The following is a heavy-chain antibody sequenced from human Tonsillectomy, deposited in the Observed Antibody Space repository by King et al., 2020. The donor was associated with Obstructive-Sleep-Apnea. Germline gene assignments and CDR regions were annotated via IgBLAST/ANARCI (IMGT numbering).Heavy chain of an antibody. D-gene: IGHD4/OR15-4a*01. V-gene: IGHV4-59*08. J-gene: IGHJ4*02. CDR2: MYYSGNT. CDR3: ARHSGEEDSGGYGDYFDY. Sequence: HVQLQESGPGLVKPSETLSLTCTVSGDSISNYYWSWIRQPPGKGLEWIGYMYYSGNTNYNPSLKSRVTMSVDTSNIQFSLRLSSVTAADTAVYYCARHSGEEDSGGYGDYFDYWGQGTLVTVSS. CDR1: GDSISNYY.